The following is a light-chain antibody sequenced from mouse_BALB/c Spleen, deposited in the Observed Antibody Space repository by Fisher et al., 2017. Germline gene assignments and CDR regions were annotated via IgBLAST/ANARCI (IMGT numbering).Light chain of an antibody. J-gene: IGKJ5*01. CDR1: SSVSSSY. V-gene: IGKV4-79*01. CDR2: SIS. CDR3: QQWSSNPPT. Sequence: IVITQTTAIMSASPGEKVTLTCSASSSVSSSYLYWYQQKPGSSPKLWIYSISNLASGVPARFSGSGSGTSYSLTINSMEAEDAATYYCQQWSSNPPTFGAGTKLELK.